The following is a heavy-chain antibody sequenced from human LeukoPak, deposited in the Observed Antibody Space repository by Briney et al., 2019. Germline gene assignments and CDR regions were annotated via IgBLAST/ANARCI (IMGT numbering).Heavy chain of an antibody. J-gene: IGHJ6*02. V-gene: IGHV3-23*01. CDR3: AKSEIVVVPAAMLANYYYYGMDV. D-gene: IGHD2-2*01. CDR1: GFTFSSYA. CDR2: ISGSGGST. Sequence: PGGSLRLSCAASGFTFSSYAMSWVRQAPGKGLEWVSAISGSGGSTYYADSVKGRFTISRDNSKNTLYLQMNSLRAEDTAVYYCAKSEIVVVPAAMLANYYYYGMDVWGQRTTVTVSS.